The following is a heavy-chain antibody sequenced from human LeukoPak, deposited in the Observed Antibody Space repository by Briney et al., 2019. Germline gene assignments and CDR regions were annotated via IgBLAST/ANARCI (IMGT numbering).Heavy chain of an antibody. CDR3: AKETFRSPFYYGLDV. CDR2: MSNYGGNQ. V-gene: IGHV3-30*18. CDR1: GFTVSDYG. D-gene: IGHD2/OR15-2a*01. Sequence: GGSLRLSCAVSGFTVSDYGIHWVRQAPGKGLEWVAAMSNYGGNQYYAASVKGRVTVSRDDSKNTLFLQMSNVTVEDTALYYCAKETFRSPFYYGLDVWGHGTTVTVSS. J-gene: IGHJ6*02.